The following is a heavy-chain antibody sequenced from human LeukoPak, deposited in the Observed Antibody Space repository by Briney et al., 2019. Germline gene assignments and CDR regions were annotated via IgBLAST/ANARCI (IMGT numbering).Heavy chain of an antibody. CDR3: ARVPSYSGSYFDY. CDR1: GGSLRSYY. J-gene: IGHJ4*02. CDR2: IYYSGST. Sequence: PSETLSLTCTVSGGSLRSYYWSWIRQPPGKGLEWIGNIYYSGSTHYNPSLKSRVSISVDMSKNQFSLKLTSVTAADTAVYYCARVPSYSGSYFDYWGQGALVTVSS. V-gene: IGHV4-59*01. D-gene: IGHD1-26*01.